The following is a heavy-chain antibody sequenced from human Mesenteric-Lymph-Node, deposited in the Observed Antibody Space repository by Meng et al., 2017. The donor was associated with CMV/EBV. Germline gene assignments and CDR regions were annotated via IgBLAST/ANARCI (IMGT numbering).Heavy chain of an antibody. J-gene: IGHJ5*02. D-gene: IGHD2-2*02. V-gene: IGHV3-48*04. CDR1: GFTFSGYS. CDR2: ISSSSSSI. CDR3: ARDHSCSSTSCYRWFDP. Sequence: GESLKISCAASGFTFSGYSMNWVRQAPGKGLEWISYISSSSSSIYYADSVKGRFTVSRDNAKNSLYLQMNSLRAEDTAVYYCARDHSCSSTSCYRWFDPWGQGTLVTVSS.